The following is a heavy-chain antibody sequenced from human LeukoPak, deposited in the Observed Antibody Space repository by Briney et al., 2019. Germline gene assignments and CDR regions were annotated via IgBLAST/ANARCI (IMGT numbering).Heavy chain of an antibody. D-gene: IGHD3-10*01. CDR1: GYTFTSYD. V-gene: IGHV1-8*01. CDR2: MNPNSGNT. J-gene: IGHJ4*02. CDR3: ARGDIYYGSGSSPFDY. Sequence: ASVKVSCKASGYTFTSYDINWARQATGQGLEWMGWMNPNSGNTGYAQKFQGRVTMTRNTSISTAYMELSSLRSEDTAVYYCARGDIYYGSGSSPFDYWGQGTLVTVSS.